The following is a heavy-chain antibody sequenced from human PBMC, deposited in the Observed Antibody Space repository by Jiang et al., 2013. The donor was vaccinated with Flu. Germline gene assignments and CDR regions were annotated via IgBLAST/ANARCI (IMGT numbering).Heavy chain of an antibody. Sequence: RLSCAASGFTFSSYAMHWSARLQARAGVVAVISYDGSNKYYADSVKGRFTISRDNSKNTLYLQMNSLRAEDTAVYYCARDPNIEIPDYYDSSGYPDYWGQGTLVTVSS. J-gene: IGHJ4*02. CDR1: GFTFSSYA. V-gene: IGHV3-30*04. CDR2: ISYDGSNK. D-gene: IGHD3-22*01. CDR3: ARDPNIEIPDYYDSSGYPDY.